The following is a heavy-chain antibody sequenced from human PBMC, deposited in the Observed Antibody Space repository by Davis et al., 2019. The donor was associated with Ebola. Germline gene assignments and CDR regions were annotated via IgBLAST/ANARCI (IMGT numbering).Heavy chain of an antibody. V-gene: IGHV4-39*01. CDR1: GGSISSSSYY. J-gene: IGHJ4*02. Sequence: PSETLSLTCTVSGGSISSSSYYWGWIRQPPGKGLEWIGSIYYSGSTYYNPSLKSRVTISVDTSKNQFSLKLSPVTAADTAVYYCARHIPDYYDDPAPFDYWGQGTLVTVSS. CDR3: ARHIPDYYDDPAPFDY. D-gene: IGHD3-22*01. CDR2: IYYSGST.